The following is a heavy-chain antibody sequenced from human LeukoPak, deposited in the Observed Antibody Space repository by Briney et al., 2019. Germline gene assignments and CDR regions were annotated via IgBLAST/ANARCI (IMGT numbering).Heavy chain of an antibody. CDR2: INHSGST. Sequence: PSETLSLTCTVSGGSISSGGYYWSWIRQPPGKGLEWIGEINHSGSTNYNPSLKSRVTISVDTSKNQFSLKLSSVTAADTAVYYCARGRVAAAGRSRYFDLWGRGALVTVSS. CDR1: GGSISSGGYY. J-gene: IGHJ2*01. D-gene: IGHD6-13*01. CDR3: ARGRVAAAGRSRYFDL. V-gene: IGHV4-39*07.